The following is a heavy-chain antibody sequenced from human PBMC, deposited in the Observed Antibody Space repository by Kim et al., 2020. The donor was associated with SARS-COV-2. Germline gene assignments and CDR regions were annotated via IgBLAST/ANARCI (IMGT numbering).Heavy chain of an antibody. CDR3: AKDKSFIMRTFGGESGGIDV. CDR1: GFNFNNVG. CDR2: ISYEGSKK. D-gene: IGHD3-16*01. Sequence: GGSLRLSCAASGFNFNNVGMHWVRQAPGKGLERVALISYEGSKKYYADSLKGRFTISRDSSKNTLYLQMNSLRPEDTAVYFCAKDKSFIMRTFGGESGGIDVWGQGTTVTVSS. V-gene: IGHV3-30*18. J-gene: IGHJ6*02.